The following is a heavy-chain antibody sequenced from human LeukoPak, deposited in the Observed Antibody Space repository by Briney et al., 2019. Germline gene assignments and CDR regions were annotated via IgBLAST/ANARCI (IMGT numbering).Heavy chain of an antibody. J-gene: IGHJ4*02. D-gene: IGHD6-13*01. Sequence: GRSLGLSCVASGFPFSSYSFHWVRQAPGKGLEWVALLSYDGSIKHYADSVKGRFTLSRDNSKSSVYLQMDSLKADDTAVYYCARGVSTWYRIDYWGQGTLVTVSS. CDR3: ARGVSTWYRIDY. V-gene: IGHV3-30*01. CDR2: LSYDGSIK. CDR1: GFPFSSYS.